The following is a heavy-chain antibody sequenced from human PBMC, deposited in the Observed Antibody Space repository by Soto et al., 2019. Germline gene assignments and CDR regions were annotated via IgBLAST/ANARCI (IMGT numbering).Heavy chain of an antibody. V-gene: IGHV1-18*04. CDR1: GYTFTSYG. CDR2: ISAYNGNT. CDR3: ASPNYYDSSGRGAFDI. D-gene: IGHD3-22*01. J-gene: IGHJ3*02. Sequence: SVKVSCKASGYTFTSYGISWVRQAPGQGLEWMGWISAYNGNTNYAQKLQGRVTMTTDTSTSTAYMELRSLRSDDTAVYYCASPNYYDSSGRGAFDIWGQGTMVTVSS.